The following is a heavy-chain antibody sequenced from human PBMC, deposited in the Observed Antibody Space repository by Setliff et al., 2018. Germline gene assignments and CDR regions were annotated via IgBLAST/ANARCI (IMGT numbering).Heavy chain of an antibody. Sequence: ASVKVSCKAFGYTFTKYGIDWVRQAPGQGLEWLEWISPYNGNTDYVYNVRDRITMTTDTSTGTAYMELRSLTSDGSAVYYCARDAPKVVDKFDLWGQGTKVTVSS. V-gene: IGHV1-18*01. J-gene: IGHJ3*01. CDR1: GYTFTKYG. CDR2: ISPYNGNT. CDR3: ARDAPKVVDKFDL. D-gene: IGHD3-22*01.